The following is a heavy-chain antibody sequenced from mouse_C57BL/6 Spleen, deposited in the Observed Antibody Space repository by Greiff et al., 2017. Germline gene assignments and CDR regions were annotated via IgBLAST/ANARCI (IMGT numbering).Heavy chain of an antibody. CDR1: GFTFSDYG. D-gene: IGHD1-1*01. V-gene: IGHV5-17*01. CDR3: AIITTVVGYAMDY. Sequence: EVKVVESGGGLVKPGGSLKLSCAASGFTFSDYGMHWVRQAPEKGLEWVAYISSGSSTIYYADTVKGRFTISRDNAKNTLFLQMTSLRSEDTAMYYCAIITTVVGYAMDYWGQGTSVTVSS. CDR2: ISSGSSTI. J-gene: IGHJ4*01.